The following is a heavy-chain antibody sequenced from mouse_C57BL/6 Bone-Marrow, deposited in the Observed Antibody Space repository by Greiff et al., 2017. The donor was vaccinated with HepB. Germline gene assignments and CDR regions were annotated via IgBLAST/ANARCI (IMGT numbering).Heavy chain of an antibody. CDR2: IRLKSDNYAT. D-gene: IGHD2-2*01. Sequence: EVKVEESGGGLVQPGGSMKLSCVASGFTFSNYWMNWVRQSPEKGLEWVAQIRLKSDNYATHYAESVKGRFTISRDDSKSSVYLQMNNLRAEDTGIYYCTSSMVTTGYYYAMDYWGQGTSVTVSS. J-gene: IGHJ4*01. V-gene: IGHV6-3*01. CDR3: TSSMVTTGYYYAMDY. CDR1: GFTFSNYW.